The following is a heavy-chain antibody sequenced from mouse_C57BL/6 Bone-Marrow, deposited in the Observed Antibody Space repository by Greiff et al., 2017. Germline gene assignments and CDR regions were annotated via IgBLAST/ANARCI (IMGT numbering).Heavy chain of an antibody. D-gene: IGHD1-1*01. CDR1: GFNIKDDY. Sequence: VHVKQSGAELVRPGASVKLSCTASGFNIKDDYMHWVKQRPEQGLEWIGWIDPENGDTEYAPKFQGKATITADTSSNTAYLQLSSLTSEDTAVYYCTTAYGAWGQGTLVTVSA. V-gene: IGHV14-4*01. CDR3: TTAYGA. CDR2: IDPENGDT. J-gene: IGHJ3*01.